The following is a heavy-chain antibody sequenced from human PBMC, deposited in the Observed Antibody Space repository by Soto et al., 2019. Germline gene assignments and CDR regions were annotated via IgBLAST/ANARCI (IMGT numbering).Heavy chain of an antibody. CDR3: ARASRHGSVTNYFDI. D-gene: IGHD3-10*01. CDR2: IYYTETT. Sequence: QVQLQESGPGLVKPSETLSLTCSVSGASISSGGYYWSWIRQHPEKGPEWIGYIYYTETTFYNPSLNSRRTLSVDTSGHQLSLELTSVTAADTAVYFCARASRHGSVTNYFDIWGEGTLVIVSS. CDR1: GASISSGGYY. V-gene: IGHV4-31*03. J-gene: IGHJ4*02.